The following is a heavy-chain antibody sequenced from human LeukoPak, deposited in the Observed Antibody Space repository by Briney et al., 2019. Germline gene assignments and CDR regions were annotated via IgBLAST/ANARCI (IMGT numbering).Heavy chain of an antibody. CDR3: ARGDYSSGWPGLFDY. V-gene: IGHV1-69*04. Sequence: GASVKVSCKASGGTFSSYAISWVRQAPGQGLEWMGRIIPILGIANYEQKFQGRVTITADKSTSTAYMELSSLRSEDTAVYYCARGDYSSGWPGLFDYWGQGTLVTVSS. D-gene: IGHD6-19*01. J-gene: IGHJ4*02. CDR2: IIPILGIA. CDR1: GGTFSSYA.